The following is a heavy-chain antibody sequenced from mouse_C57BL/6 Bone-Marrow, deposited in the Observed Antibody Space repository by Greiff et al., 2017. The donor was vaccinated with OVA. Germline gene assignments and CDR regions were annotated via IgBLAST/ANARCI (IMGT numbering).Heavy chain of an antibody. CDR1: GFTFSDYY. CDR2: ISNGGGST. V-gene: IGHV5-12*01. CDR3: ARTVVAPYFDV. D-gene: IGHD1-1*01. J-gene: IGHJ1*03. Sequence: EVKLMESGGGLVQPGGSLKLSCAASGFTFSDYYMYWVRQTPEKRLEWVAYISNGGGSTYYPDTVKGRFTISRDNAKNTLYLQMSRLKSEDTAMYDCARTVVAPYFDVWGTGTTVTVSS.